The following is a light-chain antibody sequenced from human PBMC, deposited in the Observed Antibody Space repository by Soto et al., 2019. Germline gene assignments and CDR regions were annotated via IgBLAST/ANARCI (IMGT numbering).Light chain of an antibody. CDR3: TSYTTTSAVI. CDR2: EVS. CDR1: SSDIGRYNY. J-gene: IGLJ2*01. V-gene: IGLV2-14*01. Sequence: QSVLSQPASVSGSPGQSITISCTVTSSDIGRYNYVSWYQQHPGMAPQLLIYEVSDRPSGVSNRFSGSKSGNTASLTISGLQAEDEVDYFCTSYTTTSAVIFGGGTKVTVL.